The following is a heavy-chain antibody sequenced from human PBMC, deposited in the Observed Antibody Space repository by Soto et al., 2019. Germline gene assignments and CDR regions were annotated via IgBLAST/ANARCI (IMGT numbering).Heavy chain of an antibody. CDR3: WRWGTDYGDYVFQV. V-gene: IGHV3-21*01. D-gene: IGHD4-17*01. Sequence: GGSLRLSCAASGFTFSSYSMNWVRQAPGKGLEWVSSISSSSSYIYYADSVKGRFTISRDNAKNSLYLQMNSLRAEDTAVYYCWRWGTDYGDYVFQVWGQGTLVTVSS. J-gene: IGHJ4*02. CDR1: GFTFSSYS. CDR2: ISSSSSYI.